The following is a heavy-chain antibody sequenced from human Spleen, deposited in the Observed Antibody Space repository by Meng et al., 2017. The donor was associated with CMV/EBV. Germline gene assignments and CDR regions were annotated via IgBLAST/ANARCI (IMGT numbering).Heavy chain of an antibody. CDR1: GYNFIIYH. Sequence: CRSSGYNFIIYHIHWVRQAPGQGLEWMGIIDTSGGSATYAQKIQGRVTMTRDSSTTTVYMDLSSLRSDDTAVYYCARRYDSDGPFDYWGQGTLVTVSS. CDR2: IDTSGGSA. CDR3: ARRYDSDGPFDY. D-gene: IGHD3-22*01. V-gene: IGHV1-46*01. J-gene: IGHJ4*02.